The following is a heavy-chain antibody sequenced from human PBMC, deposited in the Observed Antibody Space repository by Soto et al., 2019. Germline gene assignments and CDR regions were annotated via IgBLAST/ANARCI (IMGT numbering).Heavy chain of an antibody. CDR2: INPSGGST. CDR3: ARAGMRRWGAFDY. J-gene: IGHJ4*02. Sequence: ASVKVSCKASGYTFASYYMRWVRQAPGQGLEWMGIINPSGGSTSYAQKFQGRVTMTRDTSTSTVYMELSSLRSEDTAVYYCARAGMRRWGAFDYWGQGTLVTVSS. CDR1: GYTFASYY. V-gene: IGHV1-46*01. D-gene: IGHD1-26*01.